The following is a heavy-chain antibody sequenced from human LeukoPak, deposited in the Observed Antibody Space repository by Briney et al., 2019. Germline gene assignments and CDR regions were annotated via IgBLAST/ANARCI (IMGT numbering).Heavy chain of an antibody. Sequence: SETLSLTCALSGGSISSSKWRSWVRQPPGKGLEWIGEIHHSGSTYYNPSLKSRVTISVDTSKNQFSLKLSSVTAADTAVYYCARHYCGGDCYWDYWGQGTLVTVSS. CDR1: GGSISSSKW. J-gene: IGHJ4*02. CDR2: IHHSGST. D-gene: IGHD2-21*01. CDR3: ARHYCGGDCYWDY. V-gene: IGHV4-4*02.